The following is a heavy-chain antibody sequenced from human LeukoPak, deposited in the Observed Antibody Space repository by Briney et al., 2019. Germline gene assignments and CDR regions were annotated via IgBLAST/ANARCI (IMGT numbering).Heavy chain of an antibody. D-gene: IGHD4-17*01. J-gene: IGHJ4*02. CDR2: ISGSGSST. CDR3: TTDLATVTNPSDY. Sequence: GGSLRLSCAASGFTFSSYAMSWVRQAPGKGLEWVSAISGSGSSTYYADSVKGRFTISRDNSKNTLYLQMNGLKTEDTAVYYCTTDLATVTNPSDYWGQGTLVTVSS. V-gene: IGHV3-23*01. CDR1: GFTFSSYA.